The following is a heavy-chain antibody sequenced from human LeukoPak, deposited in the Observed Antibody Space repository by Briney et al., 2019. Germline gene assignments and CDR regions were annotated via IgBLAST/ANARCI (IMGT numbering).Heavy chain of an antibody. D-gene: IGHD2-2*01. Sequence: ASVKVSCKASGSTFSSYAISWVRQAPGQGLEWMGRIIPILGIANYAQKFQGRVTITADKSTSTAYMELSSLRSEDTAVYYCARDRLGGYCSSTSCPENWFDPWGQGTLVTVSS. CDR1: GSTFSSYA. CDR2: IIPILGIA. J-gene: IGHJ5*01. V-gene: IGHV1-69*04. CDR3: ARDRLGGYCSSTSCPENWFDP.